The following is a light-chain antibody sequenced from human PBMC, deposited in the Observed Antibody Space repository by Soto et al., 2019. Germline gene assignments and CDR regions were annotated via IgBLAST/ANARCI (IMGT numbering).Light chain of an antibody. V-gene: IGKV3-20*01. CDR3: KQDGSSTTP. Sequence: EMVLTQSPGTLALSPGERATLSCRARQSVSSSYLAWYQQKPGQAPRLLIYGASSRATGIPNRFSGSGSRTDFPLTISQLEPEDVAVYYCKQDGSSTTPCGQGSQVEIK. CDR2: GAS. J-gene: IGKJ1*01. CDR1: QSVSSSY.